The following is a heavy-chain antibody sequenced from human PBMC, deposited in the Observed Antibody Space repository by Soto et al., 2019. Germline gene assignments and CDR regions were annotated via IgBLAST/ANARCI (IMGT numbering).Heavy chain of an antibody. CDR2: IYSGGST. J-gene: IGHJ4*02. Sequence: EVQLVESGGGLIQPGGSLRLSCAASGFTVSSNYMSWVRQAPGKGLEWVSVIYSGGSTYYAVSVKGRFTISGDNSKNTLYLQMNSLRAEDTAVYYCARNYYDSGGGFDYWGPGTLVTVSS. CDR1: GFTVSSNY. V-gene: IGHV3-53*01. D-gene: IGHD3-22*01. CDR3: ARNYYDSGGGFDY.